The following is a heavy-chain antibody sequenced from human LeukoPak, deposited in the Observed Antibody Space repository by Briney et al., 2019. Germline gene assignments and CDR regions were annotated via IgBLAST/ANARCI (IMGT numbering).Heavy chain of an antibody. CDR3: ARTDL. CDR1: GGPFSGYY. V-gene: IGHV4-34*01. Sequence: KASETLSLTCAVYGGPFSGYYWSWIRQPPGKGLEWIGEINHSGSTNYNPSLKSRVTISVDTSKNQFSLKLSSVTAADTAVYYCARTDLWGQGTMVTVSS. CDR2: INHSGST. J-gene: IGHJ3*01.